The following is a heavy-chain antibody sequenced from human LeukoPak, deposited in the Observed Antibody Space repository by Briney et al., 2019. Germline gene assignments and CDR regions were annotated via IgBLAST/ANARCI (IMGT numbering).Heavy chain of an antibody. Sequence: PGGSLRLSCAASGFTFSSYSMNWVRQAPGKGLEWVSSISSSSSYIYYADSVKGRFTISRDNAKNSLYLQMNSLRAEDTAVYYCARDAYDYVWGIYSSSYYFDYWGQGTLVTVSS. V-gene: IGHV3-21*01. CDR3: ARDAYDYVWGIYSSSYYFDY. J-gene: IGHJ4*02. CDR2: ISSSSSYI. D-gene: IGHD3-16*02. CDR1: GFTFSSYS.